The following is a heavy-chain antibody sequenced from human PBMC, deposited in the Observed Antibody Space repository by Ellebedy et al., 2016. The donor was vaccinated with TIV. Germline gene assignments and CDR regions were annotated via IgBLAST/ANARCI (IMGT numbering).Heavy chain of an antibody. J-gene: IGHJ5*02. CDR3: ARRASYGDYAVQVNPWFDP. CDR1: GFNFGSYW. D-gene: IGHD4-17*01. V-gene: IGHV3-7*01. CDR2: IRQEGDEI. Sequence: GGSLRLSCAASGFNFGSYWITWVRQAPGKGLEWVAKIRQEGDEIYYVESVKGRFTISRDNAKNSLFLQMNSLRVEDTAGYYCARRASYGDYAVQVNPWFDPWGQGTLVTVSS.